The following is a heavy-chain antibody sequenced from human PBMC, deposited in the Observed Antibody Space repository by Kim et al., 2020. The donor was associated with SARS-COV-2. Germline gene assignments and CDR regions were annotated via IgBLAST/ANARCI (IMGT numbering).Heavy chain of an antibody. V-gene: IGHV3-7*03. J-gene: IGHJ6*02. CDR3: ARERPPSCSPVVDV. Sequence: DTVKDRFTISRENAKNSLYMQMNSRRAEDTAVYYCARERPPSCSPVVDVWGQWTTVTVSS. D-gene: IGHD2-15*01.